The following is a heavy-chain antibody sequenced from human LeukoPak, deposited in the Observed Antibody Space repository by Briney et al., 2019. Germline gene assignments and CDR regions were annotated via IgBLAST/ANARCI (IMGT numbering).Heavy chain of an antibody. CDR1: GFTFSSYG. CDR3: AKTPWGSYYDSSGYYSHDY. Sequence: QTGGSLRLSCAASGFTFSSYGMHWVRQAPGKGLEWVAVISYDGSNKYYADSVKGRFTISRDNSKNTLYLQMNSLRAEDTAVYYCAKTPWGSYYDSSGYYSHDYWGQGTLVTVSS. CDR2: ISYDGSNK. D-gene: IGHD3-22*01. V-gene: IGHV3-30*18. J-gene: IGHJ4*02.